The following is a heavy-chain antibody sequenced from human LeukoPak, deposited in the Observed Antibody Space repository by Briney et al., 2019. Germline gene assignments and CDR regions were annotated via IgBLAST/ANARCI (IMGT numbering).Heavy chain of an antibody. CDR1: GYTFTSYA. V-gene: IGHV1-2*02. D-gene: IGHD4-17*01. CDR3: ARPTTVTDYDACDI. Sequence: GASVRVSCKASGYTFTSYAIHWVRQAPGQGLEWMGWITPSGGTNYPQKFQGRVTMTRDTSISTAYMELSSLRSDDTAVYYCARPTTVTDYDACDIWGQGTMVTVSS. J-gene: IGHJ3*02. CDR2: ITPSGGT.